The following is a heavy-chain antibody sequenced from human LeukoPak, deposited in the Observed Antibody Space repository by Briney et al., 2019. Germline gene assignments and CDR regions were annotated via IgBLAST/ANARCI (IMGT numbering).Heavy chain of an antibody. V-gene: IGHV1-2*02. CDR3: ARASGIAVAGTRIDY. Sequence: GGSLRLSCAASGYTFTAYYMHWVRQAPGQGLEWMGWINPNNGGTSCAQKFQGRVTMTRDTSISTAYMELSSLRSDDTAVYYCARASGIAVAGTRIDYWGLGTLVTVSS. D-gene: IGHD6-19*01. CDR2: INPNNGGT. J-gene: IGHJ4*02. CDR1: GYTFTAYY.